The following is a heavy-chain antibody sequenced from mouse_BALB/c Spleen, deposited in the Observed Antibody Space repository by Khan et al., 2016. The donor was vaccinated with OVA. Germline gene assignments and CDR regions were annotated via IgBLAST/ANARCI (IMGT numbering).Heavy chain of an antibody. D-gene: IGHD2-3*01. CDR2: IWAGGSP. Sequence: QVQLKESGPGLVAPSQSLSITCTVSGFALTSYGVHWVRQPPGKGLEWLGVIWAGGSPNYNSALMSSLTISKDNSKSQVFLKRNSLQTDDTAMYYCARFHDGYYYNVDYWGQGTSVTVSS. CDR1: GFALTSYG. J-gene: IGHJ4*01. V-gene: IGHV2-9*02. CDR3: ARFHDGYYYNVDY.